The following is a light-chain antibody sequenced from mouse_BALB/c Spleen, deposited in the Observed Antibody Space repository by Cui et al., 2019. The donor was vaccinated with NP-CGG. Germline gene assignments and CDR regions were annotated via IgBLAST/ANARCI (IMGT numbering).Light chain of an antibody. J-gene: IGLJ1*01. V-gene: IGLV1*01. CDR3: ALWYSNHWV. CDR1: TGAVITSNY. Sequence: QAVVTQESALTTSPGQTVTLTCRSSTGAVITSNYANWVQEKPDHLFTGLIGGTNNRAPGVPARFSGSLIGDKAALTITGAQTEDEAIYFYALWYSNHWVVGGGTKLTVL. CDR2: GTN.